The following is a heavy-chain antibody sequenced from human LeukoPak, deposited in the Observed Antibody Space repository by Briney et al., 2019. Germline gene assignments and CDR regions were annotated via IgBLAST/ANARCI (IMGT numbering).Heavy chain of an antibody. CDR3: ARTLSDSGLSY. CDR1: GGTFSSYA. J-gene: IGHJ4*02. V-gene: IGHV1-46*01. CDR2: INPSGDST. D-gene: IGHD2/OR15-2a*01. Sequence: ASVKVSCKASGGTFSSYAISWVRQAPGEGLEWMGKINPSGDSTNYAQKFQGRVTMTTDTSTSTVYMAMSSLRSEDTAVYYCARTLSDSGLSYWGQGTLVTVSS.